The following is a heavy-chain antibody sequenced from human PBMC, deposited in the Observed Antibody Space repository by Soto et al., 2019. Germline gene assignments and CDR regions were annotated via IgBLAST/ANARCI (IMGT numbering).Heavy chain of an antibody. CDR3: VRDLHEPLPADVLQVAN. Sequence: GGSLRLSCAASGFTFSSYEMHWVRQARGKGLEWISYISSTGSGTHYADSVKGRFTISRDNARNSLSLQMNSLRDEDTAIYYCVRDLHEPLPADVLQVANWGQGTQVTVSS. D-gene: IGHD1-1*01. CDR2: ISSTGSGT. CDR1: GFTFSSYE. J-gene: IGHJ4*02. V-gene: IGHV3-48*03.